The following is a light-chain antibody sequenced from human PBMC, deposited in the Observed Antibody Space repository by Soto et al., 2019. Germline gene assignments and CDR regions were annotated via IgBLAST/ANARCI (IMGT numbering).Light chain of an antibody. V-gene: IGLV2-14*01. J-gene: IGLJ1*01. Sequence: QSALTQPASVSGSPGQSITISCTGTSSDVGGYNYVSWYQQHPGKAPKLLIYELSNRPSGVCHRFSGSKSGNTASLTISGLQAEDEADYYRSSYTRSKTYVFGAGTKVTVL. CDR2: ELS. CDR1: SSDVGGYNY. CDR3: SSYTRSKTYV.